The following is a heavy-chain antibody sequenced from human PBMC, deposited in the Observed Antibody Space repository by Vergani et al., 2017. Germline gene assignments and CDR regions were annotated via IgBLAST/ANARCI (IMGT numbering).Heavy chain of an antibody. J-gene: IGHJ4*02. V-gene: IGHV3-30*18. D-gene: IGHD2-15*01. CDR2: ISYDGSNK. CDR1: GFTFSSYG. CDR3: AKEEVDYFDY. Sequence: QVQLVESGGGVVQPGRSLRLSCAASGFTFSSYGMHWVRQAPGQGLGWVAVISYDGSNKYYADPVKGRFTISRDNSKNTLYLQMNSQRAEDTAVYYCAKEEVDYFDYGGQGTLVTVSS.